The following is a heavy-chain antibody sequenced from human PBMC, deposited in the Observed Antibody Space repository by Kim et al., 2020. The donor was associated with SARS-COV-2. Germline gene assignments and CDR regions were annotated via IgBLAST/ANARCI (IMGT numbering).Heavy chain of an antibody. CDR3: ARSRDVRTTDNFDY. D-gene: IGHD1-7*01. Sequence: ASVKVSCKASGYTFTDYYMHCLRQAPGQGFEWMGWINPNSGGTNYAQKFQGRVTMTRDTSIGTAYMELSRLRSDDTAVYYCARSRDVRTTDNFDYWGQGTLVTVSS. J-gene: IGHJ4*02. V-gene: IGHV1-2*02. CDR2: INPNSGGT. CDR1: GYTFTDYY.